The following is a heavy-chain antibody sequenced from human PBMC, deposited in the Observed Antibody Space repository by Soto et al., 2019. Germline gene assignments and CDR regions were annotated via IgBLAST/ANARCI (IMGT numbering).Heavy chain of an antibody. V-gene: IGHV1-69*13. Sequence: SVKVCCKASGGTYSSYAISWVRQEHKQGLEWMGGIIPIFGTANYAQKFQGRVTITADESTSTAYMELSSLRSEDTAVYYCASITGTSGYYYGMDVWGQGTTVTVSS. CDR1: GGTYSSYA. CDR2: IIPIFGTA. CDR3: ASITGTSGYYYGMDV. J-gene: IGHJ6*02. D-gene: IGHD1-7*01.